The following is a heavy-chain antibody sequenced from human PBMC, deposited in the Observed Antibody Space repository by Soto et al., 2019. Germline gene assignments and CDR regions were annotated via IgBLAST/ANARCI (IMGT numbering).Heavy chain of an antibody. CDR1: GYTLTELS. V-gene: IGHV1-24*01. CDR3: ARESRFLEWLSLNWFDP. J-gene: IGHJ5*02. Sequence: ASVKVSCKVSGYTLTELSMHWVRQAPGKGLEWMGGFDPEDGETIYAQKFQGRVTMTEDTSTDTAYMELSSLRSEDTAVYYCARESRFLEWLSLNWFDPWGQGTLVTVSS. D-gene: IGHD3-3*01. CDR2: FDPEDGET.